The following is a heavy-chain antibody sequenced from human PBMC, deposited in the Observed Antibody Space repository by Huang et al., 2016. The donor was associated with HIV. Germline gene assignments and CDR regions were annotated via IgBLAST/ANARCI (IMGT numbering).Heavy chain of an antibody. D-gene: IGHD1-26*01. CDR3: ARGHSRSYHFYYCMDV. Sequence: QVQVVESGGGVVQPGKSLRLSCEASGFTLISHAMHWVRQAPGKGLEWVAVISYDSSNKYYADSVRGRFTISRDDSRNTLYLQMNSLRPDDTAVYYCARGHSRSYHFYYCMDVWGKGTTVTVSS. J-gene: IGHJ6*03. CDR1: GFTLISHA. V-gene: IGHV3-30-3*01. CDR2: ISYDSSNK.